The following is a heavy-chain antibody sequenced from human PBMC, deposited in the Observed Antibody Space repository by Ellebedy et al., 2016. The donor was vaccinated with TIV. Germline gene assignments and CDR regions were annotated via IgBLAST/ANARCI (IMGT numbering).Heavy chain of an antibody. V-gene: IGHV3-7*03. Sequence: GESLKISCAASEFAFETDWMTWVRQAPGKGLEWVANIQKHGDKKYYLDSVKGRFTISRDDHKSLLYLDMSSLTADDTAVYYCTRGGAYSSWYWRNWGQGTRVTVSS. CDR2: IQKHGDKK. CDR3: TRGGAYSSWYWRN. J-gene: IGHJ4*02. CDR1: EFAFETDW. D-gene: IGHD6-13*01.